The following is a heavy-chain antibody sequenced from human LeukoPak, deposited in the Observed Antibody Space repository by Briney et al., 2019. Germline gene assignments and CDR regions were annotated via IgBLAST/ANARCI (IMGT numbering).Heavy chain of an antibody. V-gene: IGHV4-59*01. CDR2: IYYSGST. CDR3: AREASSGWHIDY. D-gene: IGHD6-19*01. CDR1: GGSISSYY. J-gene: IGHJ4*02. Sequence: SSETLSLTCTVSGGSISSYYWSWIRQPPGKGLEWIGYIYYSGSTNYNPSLKSRVTMSVDTSKNQFSLKLSSVTAADTAVYYCAREASSGWHIDYWGQGTLVTVSS.